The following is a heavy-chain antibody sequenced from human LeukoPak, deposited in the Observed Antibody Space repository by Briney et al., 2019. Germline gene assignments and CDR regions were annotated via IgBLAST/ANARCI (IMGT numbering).Heavy chain of an antibody. CDR1: GFTFSDYY. Sequence: PGGSLRLSCAASGFTFSDYYMSWVRQAPGKGLEWVSAISGSGGSTYYADSVKGRFTISRDNSKNTLYLQMNSLRAEDTAVYYCAKTVYDSSGYYYAGHFDYWGQGTLVTVSS. J-gene: IGHJ4*02. CDR2: ISGSGGST. D-gene: IGHD3-22*01. CDR3: AKTVYDSSGYYYAGHFDY. V-gene: IGHV3-23*01.